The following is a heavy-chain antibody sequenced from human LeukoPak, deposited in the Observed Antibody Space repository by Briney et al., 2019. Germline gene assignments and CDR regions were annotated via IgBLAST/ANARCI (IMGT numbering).Heavy chain of an antibody. D-gene: IGHD3-22*01. CDR1: GFTFSSYW. CDR3: ARDGATYYCDSSGYYPAAFDI. J-gene: IGHJ3*02. V-gene: IGHV3-74*01. Sequence: GGSLRLSCAASGFTFSSYWMHWVRQAPGKGLVWVSRINSDGSSTGYADSVKGRFSISRDNTKNTLYLKMNSLRAEDTAVYYCARDGATYYCDSSGYYPAAFDIWGQGTMVTVSS. CDR2: INSDGSST.